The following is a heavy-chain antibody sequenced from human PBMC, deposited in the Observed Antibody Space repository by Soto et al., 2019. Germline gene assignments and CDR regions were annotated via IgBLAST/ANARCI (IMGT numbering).Heavy chain of an antibody. CDR2: IYHGEST. D-gene: IGHD3-16*01. CDR1: SGAISRNNW. V-gene: IGHV4-4*02. CDR3: AGERGSITVRGPCEI. J-gene: IGHJ4*01. Sequence: QVQLQESGPGLVKPSVSLSLTCTVTSGAISRNNWWSWVSHSPLKWLEWIGEIYHGESTNYNPYLMNRLTIAVDKSRNPFSLRLTSVTAADTAVYYCAGERGSITVRGPCEIWGQGTLVTVSS.